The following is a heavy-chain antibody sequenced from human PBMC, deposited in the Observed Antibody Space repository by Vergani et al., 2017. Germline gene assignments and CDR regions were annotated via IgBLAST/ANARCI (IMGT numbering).Heavy chain of an antibody. CDR2: ISGSGGST. J-gene: IGHJ4*02. CDR1: GFTFSSYA. D-gene: IGHD4/OR15-4a*01. V-gene: IGHV3-23*01. Sequence: EVQLLESGGGLVQPGGSLRLSCAASGFTFSSYAMSWVRQAPGKGLEWVSAISGSGGSTYYADSVKGRFTISRDSAKNSLYLQMNSLRAEDTAIYYGARDAKADNLFEYWGQGTLVTVSS. CDR3: ARDAKADNLFEY.